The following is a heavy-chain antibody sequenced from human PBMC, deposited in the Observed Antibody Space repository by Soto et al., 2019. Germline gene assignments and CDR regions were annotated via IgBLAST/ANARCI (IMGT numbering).Heavy chain of an antibody. CDR1: GFNFNSYT. D-gene: IGHD2-15*01. CDR3: ARDCSGGSCYPGMDV. Sequence: XESLRLSLAASGFNFNSYTVNWVRQAPGKRLEWLSSISSSGYIFSTDSVRGRFTISRDNAKNSVYLQINSLRAEDTAVYFCARDCSGGSCYPGMDVWGQGTTVTVSS. V-gene: IGHV3-21*01. J-gene: IGHJ6*02. CDR2: ISSSGYI.